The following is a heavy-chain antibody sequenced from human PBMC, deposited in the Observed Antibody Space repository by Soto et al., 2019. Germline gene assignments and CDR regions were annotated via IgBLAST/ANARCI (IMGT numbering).Heavy chain of an antibody. CDR1: GGTFSSYA. V-gene: IGHV1-69*13. J-gene: IGHJ4*02. Sequence: VASVKVSCKASGGTFSSYAISWVRQAPGQGLEWMGGIIPIFGTANYAQKFQGRVTITADESTSTAYMELSSLRSEDTAVYYCARDREYCSGGSCYSDLDYWGQGTLVTVSS. CDR2: IIPIFGTA. D-gene: IGHD2-15*01. CDR3: ARDREYCSGGSCYSDLDY.